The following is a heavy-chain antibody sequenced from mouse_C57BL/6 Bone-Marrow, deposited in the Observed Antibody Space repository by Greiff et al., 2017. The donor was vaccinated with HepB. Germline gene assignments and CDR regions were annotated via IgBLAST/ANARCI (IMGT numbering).Heavy chain of an antibody. CDR2: INPNYGTT. CDR1: GYSFTDYN. Sequence: EVKLMESGPELVKPGASVKISCKASGYSFTDYNLNWVKQSNGKSLEWIGVINPNYGTTNYNQKFKGKATLTIDQSSSKDYMQLNSLTSEDSAVYDRERGCRAMDYWGQGTSVTVSS. CDR3: ERGCRAMDY. J-gene: IGHJ4*01. V-gene: IGHV1-39*01.